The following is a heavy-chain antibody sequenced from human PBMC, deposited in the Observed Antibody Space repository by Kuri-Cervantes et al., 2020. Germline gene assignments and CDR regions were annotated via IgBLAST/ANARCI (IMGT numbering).Heavy chain of an antibody. CDR1: GFTFSSYS. V-gene: IGHV3-21*01. Sequence: GESLKISCAASGFTFSSYSMNWVRQAPGKGLEWVSSISSSSSYIYYADSVKGRFTISRDKAKNSLYLQMNSLRTEDTAVYYCSRQWLVREGDAFDIWGQGTMVTVSS. CDR2: ISSSSSYI. J-gene: IGHJ3*02. CDR3: SRQWLVREGDAFDI. D-gene: IGHD6-19*01.